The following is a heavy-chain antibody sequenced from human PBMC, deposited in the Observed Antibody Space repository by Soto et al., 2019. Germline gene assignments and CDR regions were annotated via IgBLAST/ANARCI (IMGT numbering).Heavy chain of an antibody. V-gene: IGHV1-2*02. Sequence: ASVKVSCKASGYTFTGHYMHGVRQVSGIRLEFLGWLKPDNGGTYYAQKFQGRVTFTRDTSKTTAYMEMSGLQSDDTAVYFCERDLCPLGSRRPCPKFGMDLCGQGTTVAVSS. J-gene: IGHJ6*02. CDR2: LKPDNGGT. CDR1: GYTFTGHY. CDR3: ERDLCPLGSRRPCPKFGMDL. D-gene: IGHD3-10*01.